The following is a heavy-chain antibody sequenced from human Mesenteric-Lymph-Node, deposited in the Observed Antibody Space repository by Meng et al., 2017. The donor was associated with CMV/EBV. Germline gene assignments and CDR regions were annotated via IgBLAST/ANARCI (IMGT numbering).Heavy chain of an antibody. D-gene: IGHD2-15*01. CDR2: IIPILGIA. CDR3: AREVEGGSSSLDYGMDV. J-gene: IGHJ6*02. Sequence: SVKVSCKASGGTFSSYAISWVRQAPGQGLEWMGGIIPILGIANYAQKFQGRVTITADKSTSTAYMELSSLRSEDTAVYYCAREVEGGSSSLDYGMDVWGQGTTVTVSS. CDR1: GGTFSSYA. V-gene: IGHV1-69*10.